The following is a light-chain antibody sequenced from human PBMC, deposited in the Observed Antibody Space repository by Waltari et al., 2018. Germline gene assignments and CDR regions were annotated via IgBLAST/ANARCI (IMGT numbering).Light chain of an antibody. CDR3: NSYTTSGTVV. CDR1: SSYVGTSKF. Sequence: QSALTQPASVSGSPGQSITISCTGTSSYVGTSKFVAWYHQHPGKVPKLIIYDATGRPSGVSSRFSGSKSGNTASLTISGLQAEDEGDYYCNSYTTSGTVVFGGGTKLTVL. CDR2: DAT. V-gene: IGLV2-14*03. J-gene: IGLJ2*01.